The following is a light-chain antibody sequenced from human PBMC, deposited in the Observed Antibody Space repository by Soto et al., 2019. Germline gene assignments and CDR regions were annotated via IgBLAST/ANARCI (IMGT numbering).Light chain of an antibody. J-gene: IGKJ2*01. CDR1: QSVSNNY. CDR3: QQYGSSPPYT. CDR2: GSS. Sequence: EVVLTQSPGTLSLSPGERATLSCRASQSVSNNYFAWYQQKPGQAPRLLIFGSSDRATGILDRFSGSGSWTDLTITINRLSPEDFAVYYCQQYGSSPPYTFGQGTKVEIK. V-gene: IGKV3-20*01.